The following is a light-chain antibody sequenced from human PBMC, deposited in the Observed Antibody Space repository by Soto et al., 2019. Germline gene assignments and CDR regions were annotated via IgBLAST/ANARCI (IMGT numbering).Light chain of an antibody. Sequence: EAVLPQSPATLPVFARERSTLSFGASHSVATNLAWYQQRPGQAPRLLIYGASKRAIGLPARFSGSGSGTEFTLTISRLEPEDFAVYYCQQYGSSSWTFGQGTKVDIK. CDR3: QQYGSSSWT. CDR2: GAS. V-gene: IGKV3-15*01. CDR1: HSVATN. J-gene: IGKJ1*01.